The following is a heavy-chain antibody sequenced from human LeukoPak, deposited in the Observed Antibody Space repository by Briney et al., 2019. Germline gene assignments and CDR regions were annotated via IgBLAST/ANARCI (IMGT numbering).Heavy chain of an antibody. D-gene: IGHD6-13*01. Sequence: GGSLRLSCAASRFSFSSYGMHWVRQAPGKGLEWVAYLQYDRTNVQYADSVKGRFTISRDNSKNTLYLQMNGLRAEDTAVYYCAKDPGAAADYYYYMDVWGKGTTVTVSS. V-gene: IGHV3-30*02. CDR2: LQYDRTNV. CDR1: RFSFSSYG. J-gene: IGHJ6*03. CDR3: AKDPGAAADYYYYMDV.